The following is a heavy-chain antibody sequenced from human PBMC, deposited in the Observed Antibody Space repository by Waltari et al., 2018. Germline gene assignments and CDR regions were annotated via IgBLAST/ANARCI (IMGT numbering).Heavy chain of an antibody. CDR1: GFTFSSSW. Sequence: EVHLVESGGGLAQPGGSLRLSCAASGFTFSSSWMTWVRQAPGKVRGWVGKIKGDGSVANCVDSVKGRFTISRDNAKNSLYLQMNSLRAEDTAVYYCARDPAYGALDYWGQGTLVTVSS. CDR2: IKGDGSVA. CDR3: ARDPAYGALDY. J-gene: IGHJ4*02. D-gene: IGHD4-17*01. V-gene: IGHV3-7*01.